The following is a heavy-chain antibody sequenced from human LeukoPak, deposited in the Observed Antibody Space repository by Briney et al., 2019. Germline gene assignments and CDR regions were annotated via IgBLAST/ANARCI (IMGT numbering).Heavy chain of an antibody. Sequence: ASVKVSCKASGYTFTSYDINWVRQATGQGLEWMGWMNPNSGNTGYAQKFQGRVTMTRNTSISTAYMELSSLRSEDTAVYYCARADELLWFGAFPWGIDYWGQGTLVTVSS. CDR3: ARADELLWFGAFPWGIDY. CDR1: GYTFTSYD. CDR2: MNPNSGNT. D-gene: IGHD3-10*01. J-gene: IGHJ4*02. V-gene: IGHV1-8*01.